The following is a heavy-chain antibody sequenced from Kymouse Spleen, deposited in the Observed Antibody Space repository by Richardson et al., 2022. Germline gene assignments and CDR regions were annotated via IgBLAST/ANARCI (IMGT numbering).Heavy chain of an antibody. J-gene: IGHJ6*02. D-gene: IGHD1-20*01,IGHD1-7*01. Sequence: EVQLVESGGGLVQPGGSLRLSCAASGFTFSSYWMSWVRQAPGKGLEWVANIKQDGSEKYYVDSVKGRFTISRDNAKNSLYLQMNSLRAEDTAVYYCARDQNNWNYYGMDVWGQGTTVTVSS. CDR2: IKQDGSEK. CDR1: GFTFSSYW. CDR3: ARDQNNWNYYGMDV. V-gene: IGHV3-7*01.